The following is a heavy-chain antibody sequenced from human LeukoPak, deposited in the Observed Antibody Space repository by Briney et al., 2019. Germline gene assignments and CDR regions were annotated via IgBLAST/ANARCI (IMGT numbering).Heavy chain of an antibody. CDR2: TYYSGST. CDR3: ARGSPYRYYFDY. Sequence: PSETLSLTCTVSGGSISSYYWSWLRQPPGKGLEWIGYTYYSGSTNYNPSLKSRVTISVDTSKNQFSLKLSSVTAADTAVYYCARGSPYRYYFDYWGQGTLVTVSS. D-gene: IGHD3-16*02. J-gene: IGHJ4*02. V-gene: IGHV4-59*01. CDR1: GGSISSYY.